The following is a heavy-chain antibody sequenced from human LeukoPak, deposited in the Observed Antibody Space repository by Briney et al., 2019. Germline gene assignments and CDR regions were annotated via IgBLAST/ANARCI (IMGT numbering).Heavy chain of an antibody. J-gene: IGHJ5*02. D-gene: IGHD1-26*01. V-gene: IGHV1-8*01. CDR2: MNPNSGNT. CDR1: GYTFTSYD. Sequence: GASVKVSCKASGYTFTSYDINWVRQATGQGLEWMGWMNPNSGNTGFAQKFQGRGTMTRNTSISTAYMELSSLRSEDTAVYYCARRASGRRYNWFDPWGQGTLVTVSS. CDR3: ARRASGRRYNWFDP.